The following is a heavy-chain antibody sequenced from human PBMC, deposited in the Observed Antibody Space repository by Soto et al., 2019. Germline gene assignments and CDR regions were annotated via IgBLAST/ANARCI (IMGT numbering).Heavy chain of an antibody. D-gene: IGHD3-22*01. CDR2: IIPIFGTA. Sequence: GASVKVSCKASGGTFSSYAISWVRQAPGQGLEWMGGIIPIFGTANYAQKFQGRVTITADESTSTAYMELSSLRSEDTAVYYCASLFYYYDSSGSVDYWGQGTLVTVSS. CDR1: GGTFSSYA. J-gene: IGHJ4*02. V-gene: IGHV1-69*13. CDR3: ASLFYYYDSSGSVDY.